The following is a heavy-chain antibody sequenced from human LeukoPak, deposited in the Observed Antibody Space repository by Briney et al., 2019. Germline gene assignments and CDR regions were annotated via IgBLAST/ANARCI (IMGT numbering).Heavy chain of an antibody. V-gene: IGHV4-4*07. CDR3: AKGAGGFSYSNWFYP. Sequence: SETLSLTCTVSGGSISSYYWSWIRQPAGKGLEWIGSIYYSGTTHYSPSLQSRVTISVDTSKNQFSLKLASVTAADTAIYYSAKGAGGFSYSNWFYPWGQGTLVTVPS. CDR2: IYYSGTT. J-gene: IGHJ5*02. D-gene: IGHD5-18*01. CDR1: GGSISSYY.